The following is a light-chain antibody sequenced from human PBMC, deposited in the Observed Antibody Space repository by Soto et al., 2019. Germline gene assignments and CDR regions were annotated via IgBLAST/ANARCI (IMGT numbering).Light chain of an antibody. CDR3: RQYGSFPRT. CDR2: VAS. Sequence: EIVLTQSPATLSLSPGERATLSCRASQGVSGNYLAWYQQKPGQAPRLLIYVASSRATGVPDTFSGSGSGTDFTLTISRLEPEDFAVYYFRQYGSFPRTFGQGTRVEVK. V-gene: IGKV3-20*01. CDR1: QGVSGNY. J-gene: IGKJ1*01.